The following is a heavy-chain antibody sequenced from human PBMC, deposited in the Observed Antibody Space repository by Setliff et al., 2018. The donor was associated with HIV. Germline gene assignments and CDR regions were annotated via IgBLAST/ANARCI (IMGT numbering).Heavy chain of an antibody. J-gene: IGHJ6*03. CDR3: ARDQDSNYEGYMDV. D-gene: IGHD4-4*01. V-gene: IGHV3-53*05. CDR2: IYIGGST. CDR1: GFTFSSYW. Sequence: PGGSLRLSCAASGFTFSSYWMHWVRQAPGKGLVWVSVIYIGGSTFYTDSVKGRFTISRDNSKNTLYLHMNSLRVEDTAMYYCARDQDSNYEGYMDVWGKGTTVTVSS.